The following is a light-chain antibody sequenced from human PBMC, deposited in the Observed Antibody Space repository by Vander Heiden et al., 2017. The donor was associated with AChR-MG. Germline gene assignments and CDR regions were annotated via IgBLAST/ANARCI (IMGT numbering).Light chain of an antibody. V-gene: IGLV1-40*01. CDR1: SSNIGAGYD. CDR2: GNS. Sequence: QSVLTQPPPVSGPPGQTVTISCTGSSSNIGAGYDVHWYQQLPGTAPKLLIYGNSNRPSGVPDRFSGSKSGTSASLAITGLQAEDEADYYCQSYDSSLSVVVFGGGTKLTVL. CDR3: QSYDSSLSVVV. J-gene: IGLJ2*01.